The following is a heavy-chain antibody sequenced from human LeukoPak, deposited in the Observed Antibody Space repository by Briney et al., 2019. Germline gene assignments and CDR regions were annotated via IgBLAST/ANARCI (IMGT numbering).Heavy chain of an antibody. CDR3: ARHAYYYYGMDV. V-gene: IGHV4-59*01. Sequence: SETLSLTCTVSGGSISSYYWSWIRQPPGKGLEWIGYIYYSGSSNYNPSLKSRVTISVDTSKTQFSLKLTSMTAADTAVYYCARHAYYYYGMDVWGQGTTVTVSS. D-gene: IGHD2-8*01. CDR1: GGSISSYY. J-gene: IGHJ6*02. CDR2: IYYSGSS.